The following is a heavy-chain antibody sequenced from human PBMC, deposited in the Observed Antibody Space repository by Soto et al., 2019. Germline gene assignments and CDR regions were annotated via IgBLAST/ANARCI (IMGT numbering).Heavy chain of an antibody. Sequence: QVQLVQSGAEVKKPGSSVKVSCKASGGTFSSYAISWVRQAPGQGLEWMGGIIPIFGTANYAQKFQGRVTMTADKSTSTAYRELSSLRADDTAVYYCAREGRDYDFWSGNDAFDIWGQGTMVTVSS. CDR1: GGTFSSYA. D-gene: IGHD3-3*01. J-gene: IGHJ3*02. CDR2: IIPIFGTA. V-gene: IGHV1-69*06. CDR3: AREGRDYDFWSGNDAFDI.